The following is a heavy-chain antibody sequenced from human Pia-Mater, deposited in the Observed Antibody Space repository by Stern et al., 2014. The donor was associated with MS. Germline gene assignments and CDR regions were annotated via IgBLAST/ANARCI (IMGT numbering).Heavy chain of an antibody. CDR3: ARDPPEPIPLPRPGGNF. J-gene: IGHJ4*02. CDR2: IPLFSTT. V-gene: IGHV1-69*06. Sequence: VQLVESGAEVKKTGSSVKVSCKTSGGIFSISAISWLRQAPGQWLEWMGRIPLFSTTTSVHRFRDRVTFTADRSTNTAYMELTNLTSDDTAVYYCARDPPEPIPLPRPGGNFWGQGTLVTVSS. CDR1: GGIFSISA. D-gene: IGHD2-2*02.